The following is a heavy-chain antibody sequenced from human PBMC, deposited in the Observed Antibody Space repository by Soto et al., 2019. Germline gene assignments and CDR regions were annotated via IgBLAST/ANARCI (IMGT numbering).Heavy chain of an antibody. D-gene: IGHD3-3*01. Sequence: GGSLRLSCAASGFTFSSYAMSWVRQAPGKGLEWVSAISGSGGSTYYADSVKGRFTISRDNSKNTLYLQMNSLRAEDTAVYYCAKVEEGPYYDFWSGPKFDYWGQGTLVTVSS. V-gene: IGHV3-23*01. CDR2: ISGSGGST. CDR3: AKVEEGPYYDFWSGPKFDY. CDR1: GFTFSSYA. J-gene: IGHJ4*02.